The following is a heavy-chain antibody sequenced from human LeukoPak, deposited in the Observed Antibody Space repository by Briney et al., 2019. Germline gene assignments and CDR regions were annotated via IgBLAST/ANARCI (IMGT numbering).Heavy chain of an antibody. V-gene: IGHV3-23*01. Sequence: GGSLRLSCAASGFTFSSYAMSWVRQAPGKGLEWVSAISGSGGSTYYADSVKGRFTISRDNSKNTLYLQMNSLRAEDTAVYHCAKDTIFGVVIIDWGQGTLVTVSS. CDR1: GFTFSSYA. J-gene: IGHJ4*02. CDR2: ISGSGGST. D-gene: IGHD3-3*01. CDR3: AKDTIFGVVIID.